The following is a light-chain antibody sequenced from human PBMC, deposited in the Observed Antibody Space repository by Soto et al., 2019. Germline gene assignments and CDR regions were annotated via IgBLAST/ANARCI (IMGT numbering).Light chain of an antibody. V-gene: IGKV1-5*03. CDR1: QTISSW. CDR2: KAS. Sequence: DIQMTQSPSTLSGSVGDRVTITCRASQTISSWLAWYQQKPGKAPKLLIYKASTLKSGVPSRFSGSGSGTEFTLTISSLQPDDFAPYYCQHSNNYSEAFGPGTKVERK. CDR3: QHSNNYSEA. J-gene: IGKJ1*01.